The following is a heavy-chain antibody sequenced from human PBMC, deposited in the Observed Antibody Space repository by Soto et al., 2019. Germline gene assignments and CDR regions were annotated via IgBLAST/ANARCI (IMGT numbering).Heavy chain of an antibody. J-gene: IGHJ6*02. CDR1: GGSFSGYY. CDR2: INHSGST. D-gene: IGHD2-2*01. V-gene: IGHV4-34*01. CDR3: ARGGYCSSTSCYHYYYYYGMDV. Sequence: PSETLSLTCAVYGGSFSGYYWSWIRQPPGKGLEWIGEINHSGSTNYNPSLKSRVTISVDTSKNQFSLKLSSVTAADTAVYYCARGGYCSSTSCYHYYYYYGMDVWGQGTTVTVS.